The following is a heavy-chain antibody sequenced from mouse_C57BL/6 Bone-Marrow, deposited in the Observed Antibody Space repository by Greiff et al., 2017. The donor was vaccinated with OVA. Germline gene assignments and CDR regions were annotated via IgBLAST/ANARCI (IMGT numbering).Heavy chain of an antibody. J-gene: IGHJ3*01. CDR1: GYTFTSYW. Sequence: QVQLQQPGAELVMPGASVKLSCKASGYTFTSYWMHWVKQRPGQGLEWIGEIDPSDSYTNYNQKFKGKSTLTVDKSSSTAYMQLSSLTSEDSAVYYCESGTVWFAYWGQGTLVTVSA. CDR2: IDPSDSYT. D-gene: IGHD4-1*01. V-gene: IGHV1-69*01. CDR3: ESGTVWFAY.